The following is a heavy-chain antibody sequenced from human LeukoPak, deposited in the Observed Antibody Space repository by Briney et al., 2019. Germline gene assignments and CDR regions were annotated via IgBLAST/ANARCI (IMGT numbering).Heavy chain of an antibody. V-gene: IGHV4-4*07. CDR1: GDSISSYY. Sequence: SETLSLTCTVSGDSISSYYWNWIRQPAGKGLEWIGRIYTSGTTNYNPSLKSRVTISVDTSKNQFSLKLSSVTAADTAVYYCARVIGYCSSTSCYWFDPWGQGTLVTVSS. D-gene: IGHD2-2*01. CDR2: IYTSGTT. J-gene: IGHJ5*02. CDR3: ARVIGYCSSTSCYWFDP.